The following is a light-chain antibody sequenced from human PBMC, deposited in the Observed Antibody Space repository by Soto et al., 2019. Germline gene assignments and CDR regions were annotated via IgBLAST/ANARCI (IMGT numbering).Light chain of an antibody. CDR1: QSISSW. CDR3: QQYNSYST. Sequence: DIQMTQSPSPLSASVGDRVTITCRASQSISSWLAWYQQKPGKAPKILIYDAPSLESGVPSRFSGSGSGTEFTLTISSLQPDDFATYYCQQYNSYSTFGQGTKVDI. CDR2: DAP. J-gene: IGKJ1*01. V-gene: IGKV1-5*01.